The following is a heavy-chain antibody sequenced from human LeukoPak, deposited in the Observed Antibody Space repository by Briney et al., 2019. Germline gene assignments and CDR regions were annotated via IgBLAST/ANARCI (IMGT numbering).Heavy chain of an antibody. CDR1: GDSISSGHYY. Sequence: SQALSLTCTVSGDSISSGHYYWSWIRQPAGKGLEWIGHIYTSVSTNYNPSLTSRVTMSVDTAKNQFSLKMNSVSPADTAFYYCARGGDGNNYGYCYIHLWGKGTTVTVSS. CDR3: ARGGDGNNYGYCYIHL. V-gene: IGHV4-61*09. D-gene: IGHD5-24*01. CDR2: IYTSVST. J-gene: IGHJ6*03.